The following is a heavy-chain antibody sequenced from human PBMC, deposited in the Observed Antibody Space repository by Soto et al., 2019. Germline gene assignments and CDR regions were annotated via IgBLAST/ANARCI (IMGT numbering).Heavy chain of an antibody. CDR2: IYTSGST. J-gene: IGHJ4*02. V-gene: IGHV4-4*07. D-gene: IGHD1-26*01. CDR1: VGSISSYY. Sequence: SEPLSLTCTVSVGSISSYYWRWIRQPAGKGLEWIGRIYTSGSTNYNPSLKSRVTMSVDTSKNQFSLKLSSVTAADTAVYYCARDSVVGAAPFDYWGQGTLVTVSS. CDR3: ARDSVVGAAPFDY.